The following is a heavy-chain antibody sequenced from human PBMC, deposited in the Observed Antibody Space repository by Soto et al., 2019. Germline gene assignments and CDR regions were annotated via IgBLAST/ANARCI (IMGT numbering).Heavy chain of an antibody. Sequence: PSETLSLTCTVSGGSISSYYWSWIRQPPGKGLEWIGYIYYSGSTYYNPSPKSRVTISVDTSKNQFSLKLSSVTAADTAVYYCARHVEDYYGSGSYYNRFDYWGQGTLVTVSS. V-gene: IGHV4-59*04. J-gene: IGHJ4*02. CDR2: IYYSGST. CDR3: ARHVEDYYGSGSYYNRFDY. D-gene: IGHD3-10*01. CDR1: GGSISSYY.